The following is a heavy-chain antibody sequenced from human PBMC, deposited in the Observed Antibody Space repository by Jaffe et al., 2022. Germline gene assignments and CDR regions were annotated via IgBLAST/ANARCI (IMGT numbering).Heavy chain of an antibody. V-gene: IGHV4-59*01. CDR1: GGSISSYY. J-gene: IGHJ3*02. D-gene: IGHD3-10*01. Sequence: QVQLQESGPGLVKPSETLSLTCTVSGGSISSYYWSWIRQPPGKGLEWIGYIYYSGSTNYNPSLKSRVTISVDTSKNQFSLKLSSVTAADTAVYYCARDRHGSWHYYGSGSYTDAFDIWGQGTMVTVSS. CDR2: IYYSGST. CDR3: ARDRHGSWHYYGSGSYTDAFDI.